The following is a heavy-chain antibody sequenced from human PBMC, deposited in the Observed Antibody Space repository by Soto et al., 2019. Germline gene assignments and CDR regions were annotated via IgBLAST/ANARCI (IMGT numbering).Heavy chain of an antibody. J-gene: IGHJ3*02. CDR1: GFTFSSYS. V-gene: IGHV3-21*01. Sequence: GGSLRLSCAASGFTFSSYSMNWVRQAPGKGLEWVSSISSSSSYIYYADSVKGRFTISRDNAKNSLYLQMNSLRAEDTAVYYCARDGGIAAADDAFDIWGQGTMVTVSS. CDR2: ISSSSSYI. D-gene: IGHD6-13*01. CDR3: ARDGGIAAADDAFDI.